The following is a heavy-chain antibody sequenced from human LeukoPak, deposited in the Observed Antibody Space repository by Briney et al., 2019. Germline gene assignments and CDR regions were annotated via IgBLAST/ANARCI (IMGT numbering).Heavy chain of an antibody. D-gene: IGHD2-2*01. CDR1: GYSFSTYA. CDR2: INVGNGNT. Sequence: GASVKVSCKASGYSFSTYAMHWVRQAPGQRLEWMGWINVGNGNTKYSQKFQGRVTITRDTSASTAYIELRSLRSEDTAMYYCARGSTSDWPLDHWGQEALVTISS. CDR3: ARGSTSDWPLDH. J-gene: IGHJ4*02. V-gene: IGHV1-3*01.